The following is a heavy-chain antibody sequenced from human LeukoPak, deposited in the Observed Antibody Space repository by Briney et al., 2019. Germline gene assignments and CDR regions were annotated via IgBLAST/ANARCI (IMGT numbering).Heavy chain of an antibody. CDR3: ARGRIITMIVRAGRFDP. V-gene: IGHV4-34*01. CDR2: INHSGST. J-gene: IGHJ5*02. Sequence: SETLSLTCAVYGGSFSGYYWSWIRQPPGKGLEWIGEINHSGSTNYNPSLKSRVTISVDTSKNHFSLKLSSVTAADTAVYYCARGRIITMIVRAGRFDPWGQGTLVTVSS. CDR1: GGSFSGYY. D-gene: IGHD3-22*01.